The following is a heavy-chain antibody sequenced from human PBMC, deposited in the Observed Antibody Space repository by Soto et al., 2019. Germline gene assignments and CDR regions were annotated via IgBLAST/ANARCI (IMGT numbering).Heavy chain of an antibody. CDR2: INPNSGGT. CDR1: GYTFTGYY. J-gene: IGHJ4*02. V-gene: IGHV1-2*02. Sequence: ASVKVSCKASGYTFTGYYMHWVRQAPGQGLEWMGWINPNSGGTNYAQKFQGRVTMTRDTSISTAYMELSRLRSDDTAVYYCARDLGPLDYYDSSKPQYYFDYWGQGTLVTVSS. CDR3: ARDLGPLDYYDSSKPQYYFDY. D-gene: IGHD3-22*01.